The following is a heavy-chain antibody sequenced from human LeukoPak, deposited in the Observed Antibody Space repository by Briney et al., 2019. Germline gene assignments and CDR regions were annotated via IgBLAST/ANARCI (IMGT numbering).Heavy chain of an antibody. V-gene: IGHV3-30*19. Sequence: TGGSLRLSCVVSGFTFRNFGMHWVRQAPGKGLEWVAVISYDGSNKYYADSVKGRFTISRDNSKNTLYLQMNSLRAEDTAVYYCARAYDILTGYYSSPPDYWGQGTLVTVSS. CDR3: ARAYDILTGYYSSPPDY. CDR2: ISYDGSNK. J-gene: IGHJ4*02. CDR1: GFTFRNFG. D-gene: IGHD3-9*01.